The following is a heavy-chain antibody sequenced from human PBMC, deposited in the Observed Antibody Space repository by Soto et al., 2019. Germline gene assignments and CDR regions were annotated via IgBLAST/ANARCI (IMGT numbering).Heavy chain of an antibody. D-gene: IGHD3-10*01. Sequence: QVQLVQSGAEVKKPGSSVKVSCKASGGTFSSYAISWVRQAPGQGLEWMGGIIPIFGTANYAQKFQGRVTIPADDSRSPAYMEQSSRRYEDRAVYYGARGATPLGDSYGRAVGGQGTTVPVPS. J-gene: IGHJ6*02. CDR2: IIPIFGTA. CDR3: ARGATPLGDSYGRAV. CDR1: GGTFSSYA. V-gene: IGHV1-69*12.